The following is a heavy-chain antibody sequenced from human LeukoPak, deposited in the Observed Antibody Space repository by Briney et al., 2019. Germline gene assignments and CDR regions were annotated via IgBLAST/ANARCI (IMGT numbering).Heavy chain of an antibody. CDR3: ARRPGSGWYGRYFDL. D-gene: IGHD6-19*01. CDR1: GGSFSGYY. J-gene: IGHJ2*01. CDR2: INHSGST. V-gene: IGHV4-34*01. Sequence: SETLSLTCAVYGGSFSGYYWSWIRQPPGKGLEWIGEINHSGSTNYNPSLKSRVTISVDTSKNQFFLKLSSVTAADTAVYYCARRPGSGWYGRYFDLWGRGTLVTVSS.